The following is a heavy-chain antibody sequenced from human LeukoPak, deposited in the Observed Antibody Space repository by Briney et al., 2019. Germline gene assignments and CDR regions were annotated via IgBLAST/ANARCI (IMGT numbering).Heavy chain of an antibody. CDR3: ARDNLEGSYFDY. Sequence: QPGGSLRLSCAASGFTFSSYGMPWVRQAPGKGLEWVAVIWYDGSNKYYADSVKGRFTISRDNSKNTLYLQMNSLRAEDTAVYYCARDNLEGSYFDYWGQGTLVTVSS. V-gene: IGHV3-33*08. CDR1: GFTFSSYG. CDR2: IWYDGSNK. J-gene: IGHJ4*02. D-gene: IGHD3-3*01.